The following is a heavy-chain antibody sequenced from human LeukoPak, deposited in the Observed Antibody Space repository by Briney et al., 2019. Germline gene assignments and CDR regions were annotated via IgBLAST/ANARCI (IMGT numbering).Heavy chain of an antibody. J-gene: IGHJ6*02. D-gene: IGHD6-13*01. CDR1: GYTFTGYY. CDR3: ARDWQQLVLADTRVDYGMAV. Sequence: GASVTVSFMSSGYTFTGYYMHWVRQAPGKGLEWAGLINTNSGGTNYAKKFQGRVTMTRDTSISTAYMELSRLRSDDTDVYYCARDWQQLVLADTRVDYGMAVWGQGTT. V-gene: IGHV1-2*02. CDR2: INTNSGGT.